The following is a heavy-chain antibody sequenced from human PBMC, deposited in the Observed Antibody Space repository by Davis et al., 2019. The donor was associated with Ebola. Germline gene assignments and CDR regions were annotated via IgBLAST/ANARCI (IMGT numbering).Heavy chain of an antibody. J-gene: IGHJ4*02. CDR1: LYTFTSPG. Sequence: SVQVSCKASLYTFTSPGIIRARPPPGQGLEWMGWISAYNGNTNYAQKLQGRVTMTTDTSTSTAYMELRSLRSDDTAVYYCARDRDVLLRQTDYWGQGTLVTVSS. D-gene: IGHD2-15*01. CDR2: ISAYNGNT. V-gene: IGHV1-18*04. CDR3: ARDRDVLLRQTDY.